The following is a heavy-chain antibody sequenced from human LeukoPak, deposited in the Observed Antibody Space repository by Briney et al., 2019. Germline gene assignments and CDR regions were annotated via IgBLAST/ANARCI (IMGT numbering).Heavy chain of an antibody. CDR1: DDSISNYY. Sequence: PSETLSLTCTVSDDSISNYYWSWIRQPAGKGLEWIGEINHSGSTNYNPSLKSRVTISVDTSKNQFSLKLSSVTAADTAVYYCARGPWYSSSWYGWFDPWGQGTLVTVSS. CDR2: INHSGST. D-gene: IGHD6-13*01. J-gene: IGHJ5*02. V-gene: IGHV4-34*01. CDR3: ARGPWYSSSWYGWFDP.